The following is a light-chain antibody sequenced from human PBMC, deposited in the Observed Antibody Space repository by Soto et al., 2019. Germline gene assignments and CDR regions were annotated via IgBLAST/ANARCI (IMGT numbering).Light chain of an antibody. J-gene: IGLJ2*01. CDR1: ALPKQY. CDR2: KDS. V-gene: IGLV3-25*02. CDR3: QSADSSDTYVL. Sequence: SSELTQPPSVSVSPGQTARITCSGDALPKQYAYWYQQKPGQAPVLVIYKDSERPSGIPERFSGSSSGTTVTLTISGVQAEDEADYYCQSADSSDTYVLFGGGTKVTVL.